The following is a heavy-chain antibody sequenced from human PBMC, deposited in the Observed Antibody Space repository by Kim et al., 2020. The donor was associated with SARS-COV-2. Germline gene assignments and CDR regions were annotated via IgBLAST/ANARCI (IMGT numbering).Heavy chain of an antibody. Sequence: SETLSLTCTVSGGSISSSSYYWGWIRQPPGKGLEWIGSIYYSGSTYYNPSLNSRVTISVDTSKNQFSLKLSSVTAADTAVYYCARPYDYVWGSYSMGTNAFDIWSRGTKVTVSS. J-gene: IGHJ3*02. CDR2: IYYSGST. CDR3: ARPYDYVWGSYSMGTNAFDI. V-gene: IGHV4-39*01. CDR1: GGSISSSSYY. D-gene: IGHD3-16*01.